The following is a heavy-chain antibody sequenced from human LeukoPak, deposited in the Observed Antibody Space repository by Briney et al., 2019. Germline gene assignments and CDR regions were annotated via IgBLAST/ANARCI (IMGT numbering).Heavy chain of an antibody. J-gene: IGHJ4*02. D-gene: IGHD5-18*01. CDR3: ASVGYGDY. V-gene: IGHV1-3*01. CDR2: INGGNGNT. Sequence: ASVTVSCKASGYTFTSYAMHWVRQAPGQRLEWMGWINGGNGNTKYLEKFQGRVTFTRDTSASTAYMELSSLRSEDTAVYYCASVGYGDYWGQGTLVTVSS. CDR1: GYTFTSYA.